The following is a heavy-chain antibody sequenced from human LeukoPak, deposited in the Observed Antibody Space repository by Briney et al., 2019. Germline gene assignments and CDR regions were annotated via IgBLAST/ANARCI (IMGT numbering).Heavy chain of an antibody. CDR1: GGTFSSYA. CDR2: IIPIFGTA. D-gene: IGHD6-6*01. CDR3: ARVASSSPRYYYYYYYMDV. V-gene: IGHV1-69*01. J-gene: IGHJ6*03. Sequence: SVKVSCKASGGTFSSYAISWVRQAPGQGLEWMGGIIPIFGTANYAQRFQGRVTITADESTSTAYMELSSLRSEDTAVYYCARVASSSPRYYYYYYYMDVWGKGTTVTVSS.